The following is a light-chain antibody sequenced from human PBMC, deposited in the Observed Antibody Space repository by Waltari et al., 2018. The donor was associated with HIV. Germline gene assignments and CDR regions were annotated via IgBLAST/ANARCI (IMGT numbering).Light chain of an antibody. CDR2: ANN. J-gene: IGLJ2*01. CDR1: SSNIGATYY. V-gene: IGLV1-40*01. CDR3: QSYDSTLRVV. Sequence: QPVLTQPPSVSGAPGPRVTISCTRSSSNIGATYYVPWYQQLPGTAPKLLIYANNNRPSGVPDRFSGSKSGTSASLAITGLQAEDEADYYCQSYDSTLRVVFGGGTKLTVL.